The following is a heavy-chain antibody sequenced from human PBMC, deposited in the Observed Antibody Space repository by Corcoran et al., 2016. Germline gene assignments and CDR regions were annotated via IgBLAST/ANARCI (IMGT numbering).Heavy chain of an antibody. J-gene: IGHJ4*02. CDR3: ARGGPVLLWFGELSL. Sequence: EVQLVESGGGLIQPGGSLRLSCAASGFTVSSNYMSWVRQAPGKGLEWVSVIYSGGSTYYADSVKGRFTISRDNSKNILYLQMNSLRAEDTAVYYCARGGPVLLWFGELSLWGQGTLVTVSS. D-gene: IGHD3-10*01. V-gene: IGHV3-53*01. CDR1: GFTVSSNY. CDR2: IYSGGST.